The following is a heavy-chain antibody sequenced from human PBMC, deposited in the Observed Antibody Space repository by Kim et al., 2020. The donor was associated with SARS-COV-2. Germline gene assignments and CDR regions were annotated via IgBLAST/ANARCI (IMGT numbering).Heavy chain of an antibody. CDR3: ASTYDFWTLTGY. Sequence: YADTVKDLFTSSRDNAKNSRYLQMKSLRAEDTAVYYCASTYDFWTLTGYWGQGTLVTVSS. J-gene: IGHJ4*02. V-gene: IGHV3-11*01. D-gene: IGHD3-3*01.